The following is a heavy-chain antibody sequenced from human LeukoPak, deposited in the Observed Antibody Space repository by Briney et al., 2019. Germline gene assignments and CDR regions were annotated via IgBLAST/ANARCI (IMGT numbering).Heavy chain of an antibody. CDR2: ISGSGGNT. V-gene: IGHV3-23*01. Sequence: TGGALRLSCAASGFTFSNYAMNWVRQAPGKGLEWVSGISGSGGNTYYADSVKGRFTISRDNCKNTLYLQMNCLRAEDTAVHYWAKREVGDWHFGLWGRGTVVTVTS. CDR1: GFTFSNYA. D-gene: IGHD3-16*01. CDR3: AKREVGDWHFGL. J-gene: IGHJ2*01.